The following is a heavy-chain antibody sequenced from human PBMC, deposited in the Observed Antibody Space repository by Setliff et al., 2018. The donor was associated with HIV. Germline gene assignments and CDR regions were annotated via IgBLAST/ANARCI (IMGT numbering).Heavy chain of an antibody. CDR1: GFTFSTYA. D-gene: IGHD3-10*01. CDR2: ISGSGGST. Sequence: GGSLRLSCAASGFTFSTYAMSWVRQAPGKGLEWVSAISGSGGSTYYADSVKGRFTVSRDNCKNTLYLQMNSLRAEDTAVYYCASNTDVDSVYKPFHIWGQGTMVTVSS. V-gene: IGHV3-23*01. J-gene: IGHJ3*02. CDR3: ASNTDVDSVYKPFHI.